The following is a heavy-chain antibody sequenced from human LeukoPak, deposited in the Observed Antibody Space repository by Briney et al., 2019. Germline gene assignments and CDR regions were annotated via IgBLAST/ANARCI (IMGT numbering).Heavy chain of an antibody. CDR2: IYYSGDT. CDR3: ARGSSSGSYYLDY. CDR1: GGSISSYY. D-gene: IGHD3-22*01. V-gene: IGHV4-59*01. J-gene: IGHJ4*02. Sequence: SETLSLTRAVSGGSISSYYWSWVRQPPGKGLEWIGYIYYSGDTNYNPSLQSRVTISIDTSKNQFSLKLTSVTAADTAVYFCARGSSSGSYYLDYWGQGALVTGSS.